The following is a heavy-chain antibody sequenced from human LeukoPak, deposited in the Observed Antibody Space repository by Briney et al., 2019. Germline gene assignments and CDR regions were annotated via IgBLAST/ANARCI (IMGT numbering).Heavy chain of an antibody. J-gene: IGHJ4*02. D-gene: IGHD1-26*01. Sequence: ASVKVSCKASGYSFTASYMHWVRQAPGQGLEWLGWINASSGGTKYAPKLQGRVTLTTDTSTNTPYMELTSLRSDEPAMYYCVKEFPSGATRDLDYWGQGTLVSVPS. CDR3: VKEFPSGATRDLDY. CDR2: INASSGGT. CDR1: GYSFTASY. V-gene: IGHV1-2*02.